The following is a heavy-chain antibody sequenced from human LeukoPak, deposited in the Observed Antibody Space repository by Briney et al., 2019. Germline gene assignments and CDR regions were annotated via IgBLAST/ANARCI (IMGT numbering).Heavy chain of an antibody. D-gene: IGHD2/OR15-2a*01. J-gene: IGHJ6*03. Sequence: QPGGSLRLSWAAAGFTFDDYAMHWVRQAPGKGLEWVSGISWNSGSIGYADSVKGRFTISRDNAKNSLYLQINSLRAEDTAVYYCARDDHPTYYYYYYYMDVWGKGTTVTVSS. V-gene: IGHV3-9*01. CDR1: GFTFDDYA. CDR2: ISWNSGSI. CDR3: ARDDHPTYYYYYYYMDV.